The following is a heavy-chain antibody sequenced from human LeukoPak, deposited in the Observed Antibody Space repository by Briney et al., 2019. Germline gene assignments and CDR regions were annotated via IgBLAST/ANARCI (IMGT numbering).Heavy chain of an antibody. Sequence: GGSLRLSCAASRFTFSSYGMHWVRQAPGKGLEWVALISYDGTNKYYADSVKGRFTISRDNSKNTLFLQMNSLRPEDTAVYYCARGVDTSVSFGSYFYYVMDVWGQGTMVTVSS. CDR1: RFTFSSYG. CDR2: ISYDGTNK. V-gene: IGHV3-30*03. D-gene: IGHD5-18*01. J-gene: IGHJ6*02. CDR3: ARGVDTSVSFGSYFYYVMDV.